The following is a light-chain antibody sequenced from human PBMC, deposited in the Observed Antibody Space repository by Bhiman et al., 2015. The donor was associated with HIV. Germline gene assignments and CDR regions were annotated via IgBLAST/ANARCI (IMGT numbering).Light chain of an antibody. CDR3: KSRDKTGIHVL. J-gene: IGLJ2*01. CDR2: AEN. Sequence: SSELTQDPAVSVALGQTVRITCQGDSLTNYFVSWFQQKPGQAPLLVIYAENKRPSGIPDRISGSRSGNIASLTITGAQAEDEADYYCKSRDKTGIHVLFGGGTKLTVL. V-gene: IGLV3-19*01. CDR1: SLTNYF.